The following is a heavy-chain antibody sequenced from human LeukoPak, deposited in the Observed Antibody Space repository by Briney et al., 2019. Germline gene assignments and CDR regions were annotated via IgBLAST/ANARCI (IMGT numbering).Heavy chain of an antibody. Sequence: ASVKVSCKASGYTFTPYDINWVPQATGQDRQWMGWMNPHSGNTGYAQNFQGRLTMTRNTSLSTAYMELGSLTSEDAAVYYCARGGIMVRGISLLYGMDVWGQGTTVTVSS. D-gene: IGHD3-10*01. CDR3: ARGGIMVRGISLLYGMDV. CDR2: MNPHSGNT. J-gene: IGHJ6*02. V-gene: IGHV1-8*01. CDR1: GYTFTPYD.